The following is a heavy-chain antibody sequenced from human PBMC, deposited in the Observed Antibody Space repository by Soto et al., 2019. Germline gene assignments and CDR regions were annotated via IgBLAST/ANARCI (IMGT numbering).Heavy chain of an antibody. V-gene: IGHV1-46*01. D-gene: IGHD2-2*01. CDR1: GYTFTSYY. CDR2: INPSGGST. CDR3: ARALGGYCSSTSCYGGGWFDP. Sequence: QVQLVQSGAEVKKPGASVKVSCKASGYTFTSYYMHWVRQAPGQGLAWMGIINPSGGSTSYAQKFQGRVTMTRDTSTSTVYMELSSLRSEDTAVYYCARALGGYCSSTSCYGGGWFDPWGQGTLVTVSS. J-gene: IGHJ5*02.